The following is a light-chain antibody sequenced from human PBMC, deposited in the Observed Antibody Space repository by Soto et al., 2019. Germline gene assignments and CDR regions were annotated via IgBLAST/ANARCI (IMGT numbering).Light chain of an antibody. V-gene: IGKV1-5*01. CDR1: QSISRW. CDR3: LQNHNYPRT. CDR2: DAS. Sequence: GDRVTITCRARQSISRWLAWYQQKPGKAPKLLIYDASILESGVPSRFSGSGSGAAFTLTITSLRPEDSATYYCLQNHNYPRTFGQGTKVEI. J-gene: IGKJ1*01.